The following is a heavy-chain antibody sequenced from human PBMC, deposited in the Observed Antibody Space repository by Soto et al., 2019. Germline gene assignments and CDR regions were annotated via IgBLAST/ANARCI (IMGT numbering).Heavy chain of an antibody. CDR1: GFSLSTSGVG. V-gene: IGHV2-5*02. Sequence: QITLKESGPTLVKPTQTLTLTCTFSGFSLSTSGVGVGWIRQPPGKALEWLALIYWDDDKRYSPSLKSRLTITQDTSKNQVVLTMTNMDPVDTATYYCAHRHRRGYSYGYPSYFDYWGQGTLVTVSS. CDR3: AHRHRRGYSYGYPSYFDY. D-gene: IGHD5-18*01. J-gene: IGHJ4*02. CDR2: IYWDDDK.